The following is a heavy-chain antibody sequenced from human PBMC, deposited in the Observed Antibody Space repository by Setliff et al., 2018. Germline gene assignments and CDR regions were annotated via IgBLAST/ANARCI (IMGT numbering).Heavy chain of an antibody. CDR2: INYSGSS. Sequence: SETLSLTCAVSGGAIDNRYYWGWIRQPPGKGLDWIGNINYSGSSYYNPSLKSRVTISVGTSKKYFFLNLTSVTAADTAVYYCARHLSYSGETMDVWGKGTTVTVS. J-gene: IGHJ6*03. CDR3: ARHLSYSGETMDV. D-gene: IGHD5-12*01. CDR1: GGAIDNRYY. V-gene: IGHV4-39*01.